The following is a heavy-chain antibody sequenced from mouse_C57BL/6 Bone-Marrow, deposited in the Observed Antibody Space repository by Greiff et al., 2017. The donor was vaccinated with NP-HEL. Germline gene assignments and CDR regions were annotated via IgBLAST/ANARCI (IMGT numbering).Heavy chain of an antibody. CDR1: GYTFTDYY. CDR3: ARRGYYSYAMDY. CDR2: IFPGSGST. J-gene: IGHJ4*01. D-gene: IGHD2-1*01. V-gene: IGHV1-75*01. Sequence: VKLMESGPELVKPGASVKISCKASGYTFTDYYLTWVTQRPGQGLEWIGWIFPGSGSTFYNEKFKGKATLTVDKSSSTAYMLLSSLTSEDSAVYFCARRGYYSYAMDYWGQGTSVTVSS.